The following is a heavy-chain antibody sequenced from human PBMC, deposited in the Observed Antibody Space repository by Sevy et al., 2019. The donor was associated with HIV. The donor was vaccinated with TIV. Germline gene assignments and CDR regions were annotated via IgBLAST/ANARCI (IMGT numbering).Heavy chain of an antibody. CDR3: TRPLATADTPEYFFDY. CDR2: IRRNSHEPYGGTT. Sequence: GGSLRLSCTSSGFTFGDYAMSWIRQAPGKGLEWVAFIRRNSHEPYGGTTEYAASVKGRFTISRDDSKSIAYLQMNSLKTEDTAVYYCTRPLATADTPEYFFDYWGQRILVTVSS. V-gene: IGHV3-49*03. J-gene: IGHJ4*02. D-gene: IGHD5-12*01. CDR1: GFTFGDYA.